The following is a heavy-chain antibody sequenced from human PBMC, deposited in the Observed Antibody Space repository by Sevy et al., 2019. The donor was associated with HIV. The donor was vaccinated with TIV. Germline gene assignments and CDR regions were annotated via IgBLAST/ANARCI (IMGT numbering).Heavy chain of an antibody. CDR2: ISSSSSYI. CDR1: GFTFSSYS. D-gene: IGHD3-10*01. V-gene: IGHV3-21*01. CDR3: ARARITMVQGVIRGFYYYYYGMDV. Sequence: GGSLRLSCAASGFTFSSYSMNWVRQAPGEGLEWVSSISSSSSYIYYADSVKGRFTISRDNAKNSLYLQMNSLRAEDTAVYYCARARITMVQGVIRGFYYYYYGMDVWGQGTTVTVSS. J-gene: IGHJ6*02.